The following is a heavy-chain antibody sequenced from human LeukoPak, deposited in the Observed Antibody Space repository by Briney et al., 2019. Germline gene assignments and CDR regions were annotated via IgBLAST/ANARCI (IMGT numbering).Heavy chain of an antibody. J-gene: IGHJ4*02. CDR3: ASLLTMVRGVISDY. V-gene: IGHV1-69*05. CDR2: IIPIFGTA. D-gene: IGHD3-10*01. Sequence: GSSVKVSCKASGGTFSSYAISWVRQAPGQGLEWMGGIIPIFGTANYAQKFQGRVTITTDESTSTAYMELSSLRSEDTAVYYCASLLTMVRGVISDYWGQGTLVTVSS. CDR1: GGTFSSYA.